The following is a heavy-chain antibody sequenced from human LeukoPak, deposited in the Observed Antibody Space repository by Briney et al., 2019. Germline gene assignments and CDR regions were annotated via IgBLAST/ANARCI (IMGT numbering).Heavy chain of an antibody. CDR2: IIPIFGTA. CDR3: ATAYYYDSSGYYVFDY. Sequence: ASVKVSCKASGGTFSSYAISWVRQAPGQGLEWMGGIIPIFGTANYAQKFQGRVTMTEDTSTDTAYMELSSLRSEDTAVYYCATAYYYDSSGYYVFDYWGQGTLVTVSS. D-gene: IGHD3-22*01. V-gene: IGHV1-69*06. J-gene: IGHJ4*02. CDR1: GGTFSSYA.